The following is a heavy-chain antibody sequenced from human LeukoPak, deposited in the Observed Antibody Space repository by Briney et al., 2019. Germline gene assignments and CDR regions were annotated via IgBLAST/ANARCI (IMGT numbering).Heavy chain of an antibody. D-gene: IGHD3-22*01. J-gene: IGHJ5*02. CDR3: ARVLIGTVNWFDP. Sequence: GGSLRLSCVASGFTFSDYYMSWIRQAPGKGLEWVSYISSSSTYSSYADSVKGRFTISRDNAKNSLYLQMNSLRAEDTAVYYCARVLIGTVNWFDPWGQGTLVTVSS. CDR1: GFTFSDYY. CDR2: ISSSSTYS. V-gene: IGHV3-11*06.